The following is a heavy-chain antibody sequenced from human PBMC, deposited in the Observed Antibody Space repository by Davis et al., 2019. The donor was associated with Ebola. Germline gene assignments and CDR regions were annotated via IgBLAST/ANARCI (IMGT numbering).Heavy chain of an antibody. CDR2: IKTDGSTT. J-gene: IGHJ6*02. D-gene: IGHD1-26*01. Sequence: GESLKISCAGFAFILNDYCMNWVRQAPGKGLEWVARIKTDGSTTRYADSVKGRFTISRDNAKNTLYLQMNSLRAEDTAVYYCARWSGSPYYYYGMDVWGQGTTVTVSS. CDR1: AFILNDYC. CDR3: ARWSGSPYYYYGMDV. V-gene: IGHV3-74*01.